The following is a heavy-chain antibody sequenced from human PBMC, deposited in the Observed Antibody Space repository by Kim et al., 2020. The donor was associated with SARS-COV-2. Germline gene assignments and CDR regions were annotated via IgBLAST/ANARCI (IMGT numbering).Heavy chain of an antibody. CDR1: GYSFSDYG. Sequence: ASVKVSCQASGYSFSDYGITWVRQAPGQGPEWMAWSSPDNSHIEYADKFEGRVTLTTDTYKGTAYMELRSLRSDDTAIYYCARDRPYRFYYNYKEQEEWFESWGQGTLVTVSS. CDR3: ARDRPYRFYYNYKEQEEWFES. J-gene: IGHJ5*01. CDR2: SSPDNSHI. V-gene: IGHV1-18*04. D-gene: IGHD3-16*01.